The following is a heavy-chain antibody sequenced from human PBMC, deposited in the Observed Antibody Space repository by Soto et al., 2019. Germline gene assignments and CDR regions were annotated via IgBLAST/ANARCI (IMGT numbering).Heavy chain of an antibody. V-gene: IGHV4-59*01. Sequence: QVQLQESGPGLVKPSETLSLTCTVSGGSINPYYWSWFRQPPGKGLEWIGSIYYRGIANSNPSLQRELTISVDTSNNTFSFKLISATAADLPIYYCVRPNYFDFWGQGTLVTVSP. CDR2: IYYRGIA. CDR3: VRPNYFDF. CDR1: GGSINPYY. J-gene: IGHJ4*02.